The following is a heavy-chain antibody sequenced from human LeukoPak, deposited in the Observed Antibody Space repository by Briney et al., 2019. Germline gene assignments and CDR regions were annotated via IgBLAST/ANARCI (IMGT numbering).Heavy chain of an antibody. CDR3: AKTRNYWYFDY. D-gene: IGHD5-24*01. J-gene: IGHJ4*02. V-gene: IGHV3-23*01. CDR1: GFTFSIHA. Sequence: GGSPRLSCAASGFTFSIHAMTWVRQAPGKGLEWVSAITDDGGGTSYADSVRGRFTISRDNSENTLYLQMNSLSAEDTAVYYCAKTRNYWYFDYWGQGTLVTVSS. CDR2: ITDDGGGT.